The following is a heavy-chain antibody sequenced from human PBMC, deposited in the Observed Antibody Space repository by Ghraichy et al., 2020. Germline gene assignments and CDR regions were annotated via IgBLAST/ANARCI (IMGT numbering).Heavy chain of an antibody. D-gene: IGHD3-10*01. J-gene: IGHJ6*01. V-gene: IGHV4-4*02. CDR3: ARDLVDYYYFGMDV. CDR2: IYHIGGT. Sequence: SETLSLTCTVSGDSIISTNWWSWVCETPGKGLEWIGGIYHIGGTDYNPSLKSRITISVDKSKNQFSLRLTSVTAPDTAVYYCARDLVDYYYFGMDVWGPGTPVTVSA. CDR1: GDSIISTNW.